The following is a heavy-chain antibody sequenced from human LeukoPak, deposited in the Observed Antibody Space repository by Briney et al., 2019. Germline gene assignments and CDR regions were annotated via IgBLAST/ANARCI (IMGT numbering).Heavy chain of an antibody. J-gene: IGHJ5*02. D-gene: IGHD3-10*01. CDR3: ARGPNYYGSGLNSNWFDP. Sequence: MPSETLSLTCTVSGYSISSGYYWGWIRQPPGKGLEWIGSIYHSGSTYYNPSLKSRVTISVDTSKNQFSLKLSSVTAADTAVFYCARGPNYYGSGLNSNWFDPWGQGTLVTVSS. CDR2: IYHSGST. V-gene: IGHV4-38-2*02. CDR1: GYSISSGYY.